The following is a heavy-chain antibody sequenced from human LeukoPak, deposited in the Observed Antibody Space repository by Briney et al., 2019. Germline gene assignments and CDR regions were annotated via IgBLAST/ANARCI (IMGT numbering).Heavy chain of an antibody. CDR1: GGTFSSYA. CDR3: ARDGLGRGLWFDP. D-gene: IGHD2-15*01. J-gene: IGHJ5*02. V-gene: IGHV1-69*04. Sequence: SVKVSCKASGGTFSSYAISWVRQAPGQGLEWMGRIIPILDIANYAQNFQGRVTITADKSTSAAYMELSSLRSEDTAVYYCARDGLGRGLWFDPWGQGTLVTVSS. CDR2: IIPILDIA.